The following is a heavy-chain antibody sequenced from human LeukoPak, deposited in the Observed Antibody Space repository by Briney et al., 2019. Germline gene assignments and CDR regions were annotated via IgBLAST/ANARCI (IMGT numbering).Heavy chain of an antibody. V-gene: IGHV3-64*01. CDR1: GFMFSNYD. CDR2: ISTNGGST. Sequence: GGSLRPSCAASGFMFSNYDMHWVRQAPGKGLEYVSHISTNGGSTYYAISVKGRFTISRDNSKNTLYLQMGSLRAEDMAVYYCARGRGYIYGYDYWGQGTLVTVSS. CDR3: ARGRGYIYGYDY. D-gene: IGHD5-18*01. J-gene: IGHJ4*02.